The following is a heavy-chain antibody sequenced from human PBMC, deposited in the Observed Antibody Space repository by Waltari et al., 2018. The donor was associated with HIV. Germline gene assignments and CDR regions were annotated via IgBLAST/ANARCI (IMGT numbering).Heavy chain of an antibody. CDR2: TRNKANSYTT. CDR1: GLPFSDHY. D-gene: IGHD2-2*01. CDR3: ARDRCSSTSCHYYYYYGMDV. Sequence: EVQLVESGGGLVQPGGSLRLSCAASGLPFSDHYMDWVRQAPGKGLEWVGRTRNKANSYTTEYAASVKGRFTISRDDSKNSLYLQMNSLKTEDTAVYYCARDRCSSTSCHYYYYYGMDVWGQGTTVTVSS. J-gene: IGHJ6*02. V-gene: IGHV3-72*01.